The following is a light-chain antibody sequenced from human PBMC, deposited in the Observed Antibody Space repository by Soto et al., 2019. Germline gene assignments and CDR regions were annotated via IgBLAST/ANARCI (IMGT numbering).Light chain of an antibody. CDR2: NAD. V-gene: IGKV1-5*01. Sequence: DIQMTQSHSTLSASVGERVTITCRASQDINRWLACYQQKPGKAPKILIYNADTLESGVPSRFSGSGYGTEFILTISSLQPDDFATYYCQQFSLYWAFGQGTKVDIK. CDR1: QDINRW. J-gene: IGKJ1*01. CDR3: QQFSLYWA.